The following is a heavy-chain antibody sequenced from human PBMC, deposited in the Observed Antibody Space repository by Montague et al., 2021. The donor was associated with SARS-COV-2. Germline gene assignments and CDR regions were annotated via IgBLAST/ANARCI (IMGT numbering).Heavy chain of an antibody. J-gene: IGHJ5*02. CDR2: IHRDGKT. D-gene: IGHD2-2*01. CDR3: TIEGHITTICSGCPRNWFDP. V-gene: IGHV4-4*02. Sequence: SETLSLTCDVSGASISSHEWWSWVRQPPGKGLEWLGEIHRDGKTKYNPSLQSRVTMSVDKSNNQLSLRLTSVTAADTAMYYCTIEGHITTICSGCPRNWFDPWGQGTLVTVSS. CDR1: GASISSHEW.